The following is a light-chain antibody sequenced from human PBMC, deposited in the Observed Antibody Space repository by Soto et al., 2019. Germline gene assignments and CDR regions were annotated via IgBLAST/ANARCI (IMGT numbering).Light chain of an antibody. V-gene: IGKV1-12*01. Sequence: DIQMTQSPSSVSASVGDRVTVTCRASQGISSWLAWYQKNPGKAPKLLIYAASSLQSGVPSRFSGSGSGTDFTLTISRLQPEDCAIYLCQQANSFPITFGHGTRLEIK. CDR2: AAS. CDR3: QQANSFPIT. CDR1: QGISSW. J-gene: IGKJ5*01.